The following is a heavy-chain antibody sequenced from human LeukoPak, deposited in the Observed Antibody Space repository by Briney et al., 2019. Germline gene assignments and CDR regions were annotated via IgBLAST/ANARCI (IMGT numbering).Heavy chain of an antibody. V-gene: IGHV4-34*01. CDR1: GGSFSGYY. Sequence: SETLSLTCAVYGGSFSGYYWSWIRQPPGKGLEWIGEINHSGSTNYNPSLKSRVTISVDTSKNQFSLKLSSVAAADTAVYYCARGVYNYGGHNWFDPWGQGTLVTVSS. CDR3: ARGVYNYGGHNWFDP. CDR2: INHSGST. D-gene: IGHD5-18*01. J-gene: IGHJ5*02.